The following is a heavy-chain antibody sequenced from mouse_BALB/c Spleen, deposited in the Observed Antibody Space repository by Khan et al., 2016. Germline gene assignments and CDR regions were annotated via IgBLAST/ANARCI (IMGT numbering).Heavy chain of an antibody. V-gene: IGHV3-2*02. Sequence: EVQLQESGPGLVKPSQSLSLTCTVTGYSITSDYAWNWIRQFPGNRLEWMGYISYSCSTSYNPSLKSRISISRDTSKNKFFLQLNSVTSEDTATYYCARSDYGDNDAMDYWGQGTSVTVSS. CDR1: GYSITSDYA. J-gene: IGHJ4*01. CDR2: ISYSCST. D-gene: IGHD1-1*01. CDR3: ARSDYGDNDAMDY.